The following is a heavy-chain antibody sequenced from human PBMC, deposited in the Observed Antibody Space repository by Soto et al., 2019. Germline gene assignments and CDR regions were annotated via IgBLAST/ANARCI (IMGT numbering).Heavy chain of an antibody. CDR2: IYYSGST. CDR3: ARDGDGKHFDY. J-gene: IGHJ4*02. V-gene: IGHV4-30-4*01. Sequence: SETLSLTCTVSGGSISSGDYYWSWIRQPPGKGLEWIGYIYYSGSTYYNPSLKSRVTISVDTSKNQFSLKLSSVTAADTAVYYCARDGDGKHFDYWGQGTLVTVSS. CDR1: GGSISSGDYY. D-gene: IGHD3-10*01.